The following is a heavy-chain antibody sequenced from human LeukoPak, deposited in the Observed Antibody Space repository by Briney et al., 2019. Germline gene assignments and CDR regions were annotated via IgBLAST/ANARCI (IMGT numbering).Heavy chain of an antibody. J-gene: IGHJ3*02. V-gene: IGHV1-69*05. CDR2: IIPIFGTT. Sequence: VASVKVPCKASGGTFSSYAISWVRQAPGQGLEWMGRIIPIFGTTNYAQKFQGRVTITTDESTGVAYMDLSSLRSEDTAVYYCARGPPDAFDIWGQGTMVTVSS. CDR3: ARGPPDAFDI. CDR1: GGTFSSYA.